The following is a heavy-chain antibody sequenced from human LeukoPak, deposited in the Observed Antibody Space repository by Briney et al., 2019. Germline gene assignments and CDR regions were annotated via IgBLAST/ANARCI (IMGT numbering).Heavy chain of an antibody. V-gene: IGHV3-74*01. CDR3: AKCPDEVATSHIDY. J-gene: IGHJ4*02. Sequence: GGSLRLSCAASGFTFSSYWMHWVRQAPGKGLVWVSRINSDGSSTSYADSVKGRFTISRDNAKNTLYLQMNSLRAEDTAVYYCAKCPDEVATSHIDYWGQGTLVTVSS. CDR1: GFTFSSYW. CDR2: INSDGSST. D-gene: IGHD5-24*01.